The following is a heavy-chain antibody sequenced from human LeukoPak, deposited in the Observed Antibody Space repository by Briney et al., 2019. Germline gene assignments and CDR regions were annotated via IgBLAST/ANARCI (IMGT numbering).Heavy chain of an antibody. J-gene: IGHJ4*02. CDR1: GGTFSSYA. CDR2: IIPIFGTA. V-gene: IGHV1-69*06. CDR3: ARVGYCSSTSCQPGDY. Sequence: SVKVSCKASGGTFSSYAISWVRQAPGQGLEWMGGIIPIFGTANYAQKFQGRVTITADKSTSTAYMELSSLRSEDTAVYYCARVGYCSSTSCQPGDYWGQGTLITVSS. D-gene: IGHD2-2*01.